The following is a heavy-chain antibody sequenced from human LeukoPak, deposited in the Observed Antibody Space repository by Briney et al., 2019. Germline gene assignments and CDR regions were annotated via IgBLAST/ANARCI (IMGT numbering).Heavy chain of an antibody. D-gene: IGHD5-18*01. Sequence: GGSLRLSCAASGFTFSSYEMNWVRQAPGKGLEWNSYISSSGDAIYYADSVKGRFTISRDNAKNSLCLQMNSLRAEDTAVYYCARFSRPSYTAGVGHYFDYWGQGTLVTVSS. CDR3: ARFSRPSYTAGVGHYFDY. CDR1: GFTFSSYE. J-gene: IGHJ4*02. V-gene: IGHV3-48*03. CDR2: ISSSGDAI.